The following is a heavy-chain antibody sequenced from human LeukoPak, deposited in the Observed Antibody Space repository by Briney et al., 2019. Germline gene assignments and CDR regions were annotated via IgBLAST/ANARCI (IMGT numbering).Heavy chain of an antibody. CDR3: AKSSYYDSSGFYREYYFDY. V-gene: IGHV3-23*01. D-gene: IGHD3-22*01. J-gene: IGHJ4*02. CDR1: GFTFSSYA. Sequence: AGGSLRLSCAASGFTFSSYAMSWVRQAPGKGLEWVSSTSGSGGSTYYADSVKGRFTISRDNSKNTLYLQMNSLRAEDTAVYYCAKSSYYDSSGFYREYYFDYWGQGTLVTVSS. CDR2: TSGSGGST.